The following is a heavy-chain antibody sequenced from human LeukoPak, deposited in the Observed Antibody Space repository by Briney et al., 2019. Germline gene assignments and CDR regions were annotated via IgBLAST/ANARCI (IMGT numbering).Heavy chain of an antibody. Sequence: GGSLRLSCAASGFTFSSYAMSWVHQAPGKGLEWVSAISGSGGSTYYADSVKGQFTISRDNSKNTLYLQMNSLRAEHTAVYYCAKDRIAMVTNWFDPWGQGTLVTVSS. J-gene: IGHJ5*02. D-gene: IGHD5-18*01. CDR1: GFTFSSYA. CDR3: AKDRIAMVTNWFDP. CDR2: ISGSGGST. V-gene: IGHV3-23*01.